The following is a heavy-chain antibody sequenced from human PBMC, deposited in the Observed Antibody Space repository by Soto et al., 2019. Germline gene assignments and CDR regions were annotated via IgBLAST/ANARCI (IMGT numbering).Heavy chain of an antibody. V-gene: IGHV3-30*03. CDR2: ISYDGSNK. CDR3: ATGVVITGTNLYFDY. Sequence: GGSLRLSCAASGFTFSSYGMHWVRQAPGKWLEWVAVISYDGSNKYYADSVKGRFTISRDNSKNTLYLQMNSLRAEGTAVYYCATGVVITGTNLYFDYWGQGXLVTVYS. CDR1: GFTFSSYG. J-gene: IGHJ4*02. D-gene: IGHD1-20*01.